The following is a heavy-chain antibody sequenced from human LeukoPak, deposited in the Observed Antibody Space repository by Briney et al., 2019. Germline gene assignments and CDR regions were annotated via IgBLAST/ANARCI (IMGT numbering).Heavy chain of an antibody. CDR2: IRSSGTTT. D-gene: IGHD1-7*01. CDR3: ARMNYVSTGWGAPFDY. Sequence: GGSLRLSCAASGFTFSTYSMNWVRQAPGKGLEWLSYIRSSGTTTYYADSVKGRFTISRDNAKNSLFLQMNSLRAEDTAVYYCARMNYVSTGWGAPFDYWGQGTLVTVPS. J-gene: IGHJ4*02. CDR1: GFTFSTYS. V-gene: IGHV3-48*04.